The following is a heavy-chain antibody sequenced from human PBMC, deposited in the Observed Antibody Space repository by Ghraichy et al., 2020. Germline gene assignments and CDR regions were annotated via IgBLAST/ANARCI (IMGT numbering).Heavy chain of an antibody. CDR1: GFTVSNNY. D-gene: IGHD1-14*01. CDR3: ARVGTGLGIPDFDY. J-gene: IGHJ4*02. V-gene: IGHV3-53*01. CDR2: IYSGGST. Sequence: GGSLRLSCAASGFTVSNNYMSWVRQAPGKGLEWVSVIYSGGSTYYADSVKGRFTISRDNSKNTLYLQLNSLRAEDTAVYYCARVGTGLGIPDFDYWGQGTLVTVSS.